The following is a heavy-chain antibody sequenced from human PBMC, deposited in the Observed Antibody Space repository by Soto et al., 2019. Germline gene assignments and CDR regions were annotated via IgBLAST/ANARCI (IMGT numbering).Heavy chain of an antibody. Sequence: ASVKVSCKASGYTFTSYGISWVRQAPGQGLEWMGWISAYNGNTNYAQKLQGRVTMTTETSTSTAYMELRSLRSDDTAVYYCARAGVPRSSRWHRPMGDYWGQGTLVTVSS. CDR2: ISAYNGNT. D-gene: IGHD6-19*01. J-gene: IGHJ4*02. V-gene: IGHV1-18*01. CDR3: ARAGVPRSSRWHRPMGDY. CDR1: GYTFTSYG.